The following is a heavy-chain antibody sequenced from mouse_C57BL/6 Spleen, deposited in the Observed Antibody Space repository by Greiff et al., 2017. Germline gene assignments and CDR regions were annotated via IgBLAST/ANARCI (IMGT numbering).Heavy chain of an antibody. V-gene: IGHV1-59*01. D-gene: IGHD1-1*01. CDR1: GYTFTSYW. J-gene: IGHJ2*01. CDR3: ARSSIYYGSSYRYYFDY. Sequence: QVQLQQPGAELVRPGTSVKLSCKASGYTFTSYWMHWVKQRPGQGLEWIGVIDPSDSYTNYNQKFKGKATLTVDTSSSAAYMQLSSLTSEDSAVYYCARSSIYYGSSYRYYFDYWGQGTTLTVSS. CDR2: IDPSDSYT.